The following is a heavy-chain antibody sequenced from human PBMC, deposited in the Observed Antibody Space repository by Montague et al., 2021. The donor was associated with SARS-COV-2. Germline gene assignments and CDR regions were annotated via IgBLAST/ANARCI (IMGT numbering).Heavy chain of an antibody. Sequence: PALVKPTQTLTLTCTFSGFSLSTNGVGVGWIRQPPGKALEWLALIYWDGDKRYSPSLMSRLTISRGTSKNQVVLTMTNVNPVDTATYYCAHRREDATLITEWFEPWGQGTMVTVSS. J-gene: IGHJ5*02. V-gene: IGHV2-5*02. CDR2: IYWDGDK. CDR1: GFSLSTNGVG. CDR3: AHRREDATLITEWFEP. D-gene: IGHD3-16*01.